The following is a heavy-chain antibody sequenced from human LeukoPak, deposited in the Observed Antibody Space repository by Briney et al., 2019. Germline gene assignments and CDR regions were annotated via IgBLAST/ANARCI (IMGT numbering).Heavy chain of an antibody. D-gene: IGHD3-10*01. J-gene: IGHJ5*02. V-gene: IGHV4-4*07. CDR1: GGSISSYY. Sequence: SETLSLTCTVSGGSISSYYWSWIRQPAGKGLEWNGRIYTSGSTNYNPSLKSRVTMSVDTSKNQFSLKLSSVTAADTAVYYCARAGLMLRGVTAAWFDPWRQGTLVTVSS. CDR2: IYTSGST. CDR3: ARAGLMLRGVTAAWFDP.